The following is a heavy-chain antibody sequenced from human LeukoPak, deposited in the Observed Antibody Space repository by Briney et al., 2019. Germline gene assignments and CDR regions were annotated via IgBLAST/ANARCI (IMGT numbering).Heavy chain of an antibody. Sequence: SEALSLTCTVSGGSISSSSSYWVWIRQPPGEGLEWIGTIYYSGNTYYNPSLKSRVTISVDTSKNQFSLKLTSVTAADTAVYYCARDTGPSGTAFDYWGQGTLVTVSS. CDR3: ARDTGPSGTAFDY. CDR1: GGSISSSSSY. J-gene: IGHJ4*02. CDR2: IYYSGNT. D-gene: IGHD2-2*01. V-gene: IGHV4-39*07.